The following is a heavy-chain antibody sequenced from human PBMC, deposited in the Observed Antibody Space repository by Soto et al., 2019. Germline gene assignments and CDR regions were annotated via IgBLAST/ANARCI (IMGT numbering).Heavy chain of an antibody. CDR3: ARGGGELDA. D-gene: IGHD3-16*01. CDR1: GASLSDNY. CDR2: INHSGNT. V-gene: IGHV4-34*01. Sequence: SETLSLTCAVYGASLSDNYCNWLRQPPGKGLEWIGEINHSGNTNYNPSLRSRVTISIDTSKNQLSLNLRSVSAADTAVYYCARGGGELDAWGQGTRVTVSS. J-gene: IGHJ5*02.